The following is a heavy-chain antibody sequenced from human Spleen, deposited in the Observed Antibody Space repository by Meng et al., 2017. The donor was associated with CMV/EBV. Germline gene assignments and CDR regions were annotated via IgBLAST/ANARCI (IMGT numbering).Heavy chain of an antibody. J-gene: IGHJ6*02. CDR2: INPSGGWT. D-gene: IGHD6-13*01. V-gene: IGHV1-46*01. CDR3: ARALAAAGRLRAYYYYGMDV. CDR1: GYSFIRYY. Sequence: ASVKVSCKASGYSFIRYYMHWVRQAPGQGLEWMGIINPSGGWTTYAQKFQGRVTMTSDTSTSTVYMEVSSLRSEDTAVYYCARALAAAGRLRAYYYYGMDVWGQGTTVTVSS.